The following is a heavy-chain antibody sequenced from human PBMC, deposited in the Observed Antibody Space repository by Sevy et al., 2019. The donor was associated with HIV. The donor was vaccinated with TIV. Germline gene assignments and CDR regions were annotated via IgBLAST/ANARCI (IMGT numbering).Heavy chain of an antibody. D-gene: IGHD6-19*01. V-gene: IGHV3-7*03. J-gene: IGHJ4*02. Sequence: GGSLRLSCAASGFTFSSYWMSWVRQAQGKGLEWVANIKQDGSEKYYVDSVKGRFTISRDNAKNSLYLQMNSLRAEDTAVYYCARDYSSGWSGAFDYWGQGTLVTVSS. CDR2: IKQDGSEK. CDR3: ARDYSSGWSGAFDY. CDR1: GFTFSSYW.